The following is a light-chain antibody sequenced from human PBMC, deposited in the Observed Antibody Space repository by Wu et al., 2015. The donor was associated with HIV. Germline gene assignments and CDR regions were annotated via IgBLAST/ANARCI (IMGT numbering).Light chain of an antibody. CDR1: QSVNNY. Sequence: IVLTQSPVTLSLSPGERATLSCRASQSVNNYLAWYQQKPGQAPRLLIYDASERATGVPGRFSGSGSGTDFTLTISRLEPEDFAAYYCQQYSSAPFTFGPGTKVDLK. J-gene: IGKJ3*01. CDR2: DAS. CDR3: QQYSSAPFT. V-gene: IGKV3-11*01.